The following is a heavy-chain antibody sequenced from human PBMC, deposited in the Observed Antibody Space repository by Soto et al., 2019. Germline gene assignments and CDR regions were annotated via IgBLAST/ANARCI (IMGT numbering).Heavy chain of an antibody. CDR3: ARVGDYCARYWYFDL. D-gene: IGHD4-17*01. Sequence: QVQLVQSGAEVKKPGSSVKVSCKASGGTFSSYTISWVRQAPGQGLEWMGRIIPILGIANYAQKFQGRVTITADKSTSTAYMELSSLRSEDTAVYYCARVGDYCARYWYFDLWGRGTLVTVSS. V-gene: IGHV1-69*02. CDR2: IIPILGIA. J-gene: IGHJ2*01. CDR1: GGTFSSYT.